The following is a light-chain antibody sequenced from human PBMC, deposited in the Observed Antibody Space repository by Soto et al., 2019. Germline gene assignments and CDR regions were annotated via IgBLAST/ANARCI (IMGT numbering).Light chain of an antibody. J-gene: IGKJ4*01. CDR1: QSISNY. CDR2: AAS. V-gene: IGKV1-39*01. Sequence: DIQMTQSPSSLSASVGDRVTITCRASQSISNYLNWYQQKPGKAPKLLIYAASSLQSGVPSRLSGSGSGADFTLTISSLQPEDFATYYCQQSYSTPLTFGGGTKVEIK. CDR3: QQSYSTPLT.